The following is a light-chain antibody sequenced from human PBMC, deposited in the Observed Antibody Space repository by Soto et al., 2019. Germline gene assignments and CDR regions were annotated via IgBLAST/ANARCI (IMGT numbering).Light chain of an antibody. CDR1: SSDVGGYDY. CDR3: SSFGGTIRV. J-gene: IGLJ2*01. CDR2: EVS. Sequence: QSELTQPASVSGSPGQSITISCTGTSSDVGGYDYVSWYQQYPGKAPKLMIYEVSSRPSGVSNRFSGSKSGNTASLTISGLQAEDEADYYCSSFGGTIRVFGGGTKLTVL. V-gene: IGLV2-14*01.